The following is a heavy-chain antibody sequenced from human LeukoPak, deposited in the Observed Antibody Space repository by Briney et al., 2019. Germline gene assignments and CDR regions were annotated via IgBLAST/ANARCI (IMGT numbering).Heavy chain of an antibody. CDR2: IYYSGST. D-gene: IGHD5-18*01. J-gene: IGHJ4*02. V-gene: IGHV4-39*01. CDR3: ARERMDTAMDS. Sequence: PSETLSLTCTVSGGSISSSSYYWGWIRQPPGKGLEWIGSIYYSGSTYYNPSLKSRVTISVDTSKNQFSLKLSSVTAADTAVYYCARERMDTAMDSWGQGTLSPSPQ. CDR1: GGSISSSSYY.